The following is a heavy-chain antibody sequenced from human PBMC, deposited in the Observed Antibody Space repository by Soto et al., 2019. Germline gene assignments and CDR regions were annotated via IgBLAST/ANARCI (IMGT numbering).Heavy chain of an antibody. V-gene: IGHV1-18*04. D-gene: IGHD3-3*01. Sequence: ASVKVSCKASGYTFTSYYMHWVRQAPGQGLEWMGWISAYNGNTNYAQKLQGRVTMTTDTSTSTAYMELRSLRSDDTAVYYCARDGIRITIFGVVNHDAFDIWGQGTMVTVSS. CDR1: GYTFTSYY. J-gene: IGHJ3*02. CDR3: ARDGIRITIFGVVNHDAFDI. CDR2: ISAYNGNT.